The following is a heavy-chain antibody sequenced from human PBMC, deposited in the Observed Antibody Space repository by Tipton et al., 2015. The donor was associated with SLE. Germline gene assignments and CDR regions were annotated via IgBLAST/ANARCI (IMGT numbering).Heavy chain of an antibody. CDR3: TRVTGGWYFYEYNGLDV. CDR2: IKSKADGETT. V-gene: IGHV3-49*04. CDR1: GFTFNTYS. D-gene: IGHD6-19*01. J-gene: IGHJ6*02. Sequence: SLRLSCTASGFTFNTYSVSWVRQAPGKGLEWVGFIKSKADGETTEYDTSVKGRFTLSRDDSKSIAYLEMNSLKIEDTAVYYCTRVTGGWYFYEYNGLDVWGQGTTVTVSS.